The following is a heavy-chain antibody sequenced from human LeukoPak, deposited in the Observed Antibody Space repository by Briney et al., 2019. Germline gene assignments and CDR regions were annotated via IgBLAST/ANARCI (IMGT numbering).Heavy chain of an antibody. D-gene: IGHD3-9*01. V-gene: IGHV4-34*01. CDR3: ARYFESMYYFDY. CDR2: INHSGST. J-gene: IGHJ4*02. CDR1: GGSFSGYY. Sequence: SETLSLTCAVYGGSFSGYYWSWIRQPPGKGLKWIGEINHSGSTNYNPSLKSRVTISVDTSTNQFSLKLSSVTAADTAVYYCARYFESMYYFDYWGQGTLVTVSS.